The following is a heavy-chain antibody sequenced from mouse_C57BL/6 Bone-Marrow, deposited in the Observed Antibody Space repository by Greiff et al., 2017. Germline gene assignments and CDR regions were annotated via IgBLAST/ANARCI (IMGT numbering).Heavy chain of an antibody. Sequence: VQLQQSGPVLVKPGASVKMSCKASGYTFTDYYMNWVKQSHGKSLEWIGVINPYNGGTSYNQKFKGKATLTVDKSSSTAYMELNSLTSADSAVYYCARGYYYGSLFAYWGQGTLVTVSA. D-gene: IGHD1-1*01. CDR3: ARGYYYGSLFAY. V-gene: IGHV1-19*01. CDR1: GYTFTDYY. CDR2: INPYNGGT. J-gene: IGHJ3*01.